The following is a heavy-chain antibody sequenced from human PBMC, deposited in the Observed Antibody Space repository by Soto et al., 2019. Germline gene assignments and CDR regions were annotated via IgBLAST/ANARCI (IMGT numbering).Heavy chain of an antibody. CDR1: GYTFTSYA. D-gene: IGHD3-16*01. J-gene: IGHJ4*02. CDR2: INAGNGNT. V-gene: IGHV1-3*01. Sequence: QVQLVQSGAEVKKPGASVKVSCEASGYTFTSYAMHWVRQAPGQRLEWMGWINAGNGNTKYSQNLQDRVTITRDTTASIVYMEVSSLRSEDTAVYYCTGHGDLGCWGQGTLVTVSS. CDR3: TGHGDLGC.